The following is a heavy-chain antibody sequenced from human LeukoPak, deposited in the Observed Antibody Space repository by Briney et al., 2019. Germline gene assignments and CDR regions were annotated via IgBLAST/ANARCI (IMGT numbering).Heavy chain of an antibody. Sequence: PGRSLRLSCAASGFTFSSYGMHWVRQAPGKGLEWVAVISYDGGNKYYADSVKGRFTISRDNSKNTLYLQMNSLRAEDTAVYYCAKGWWFGDTWGEGTLVTAFS. V-gene: IGHV3-30*18. CDR1: GFTFSSYG. J-gene: IGHJ4*02. D-gene: IGHD3-10*01. CDR2: ISYDGGNK. CDR3: AKGWWFGDT.